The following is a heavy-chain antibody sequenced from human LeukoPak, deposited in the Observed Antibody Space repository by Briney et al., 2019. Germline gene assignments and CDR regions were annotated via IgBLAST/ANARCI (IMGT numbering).Heavy chain of an antibody. Sequence: GVYLRLSCATSEFTFSSYGMSWVRQAPGKGLEWVSTISGSGGSTYYAESVKGRFTISRDNNKNTLYLQMNSLRAEDTAVYYCAKAAQVAGRPNLGGHFDYWGQGTLVTVSS. V-gene: IGHV3-23*01. CDR1: EFTFSSYG. D-gene: IGHD6-6*01. CDR2: ISGSGGST. CDR3: AKAAQVAGRPNLGGHFDY. J-gene: IGHJ4*02.